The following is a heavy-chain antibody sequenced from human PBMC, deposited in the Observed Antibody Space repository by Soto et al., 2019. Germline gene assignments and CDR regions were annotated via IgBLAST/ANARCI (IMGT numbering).Heavy chain of an antibody. Sequence: EVQLVETGGGLIQPGGSLRLSCLPSGFTVTTNYMIWVRQPPGKGLEWVSTTFSGGSTNYADSVRGRFSISRDNPKNTVYLQMNNVRVEDTAVYYCAKKSPSSIQGWAFAMDVWGQGTTVSVSS. D-gene: IGHD1-26*01. CDR2: TFSGGST. CDR3: AKKSPSSIQGWAFAMDV. CDR1: GFTVTTNY. J-gene: IGHJ6*02. V-gene: IGHV3-53*02.